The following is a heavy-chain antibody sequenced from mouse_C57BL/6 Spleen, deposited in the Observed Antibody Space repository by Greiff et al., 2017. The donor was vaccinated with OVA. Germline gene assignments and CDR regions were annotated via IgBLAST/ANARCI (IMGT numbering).Heavy chain of an antibody. CDR2: ISDGGSYT. J-gene: IGHJ2*01. V-gene: IGHV5-4*03. CDR1: GFTFSSYA. D-gene: IGHD1-1*01. CDR3: ARVRDYYGRGFYFDY. Sequence: EVKVVESGGGLVKPGGSLKLSCAASGFTFSSYAMSWVRQTPEKRLEWVATISDGGSYTYYPDNVKGRFTISRDNAKNNLYLQMSHLKSEDTAMYYCARVRDYYGRGFYFDYWGQGTTLTVSS.